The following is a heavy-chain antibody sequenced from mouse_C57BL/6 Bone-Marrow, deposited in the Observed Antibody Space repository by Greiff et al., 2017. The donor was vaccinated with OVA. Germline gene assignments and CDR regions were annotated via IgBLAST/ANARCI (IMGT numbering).Heavy chain of an antibody. Sequence: VKLQQPGAELVMPGASVKLSCKASGYTFTSYWMHWVKQRPGQGLEWIGEIDPSDSYTNYNGKFKGKATLTADKSSSTAYMQLSSLTSEDSAVYFCARMRITNAMDYWGQGTSVTVSS. CDR1: GYTFTSYW. D-gene: IGHD2-3*01. CDR2: IDPSDSYT. V-gene: IGHV1-69*01. CDR3: ARMRITNAMDY. J-gene: IGHJ4*01.